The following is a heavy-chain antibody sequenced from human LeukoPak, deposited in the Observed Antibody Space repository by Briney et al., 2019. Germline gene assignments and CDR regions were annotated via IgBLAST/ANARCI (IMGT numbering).Heavy chain of an antibody. Sequence: GGSLRLSCAASGLTFSSCAMSWVRQAPGKGLEWVSAISSSGGSTYYAGSVKGRFTISRDNSKNTLFLQMNSLRAEDTAVYYCATGTYSSSPRDFWGQGTLVTVSS. CDR2: ISSSGGST. D-gene: IGHD3-22*01. CDR3: ATGTYSSSPRDF. CDR1: GLTFSSCA. V-gene: IGHV3-23*01. J-gene: IGHJ4*02.